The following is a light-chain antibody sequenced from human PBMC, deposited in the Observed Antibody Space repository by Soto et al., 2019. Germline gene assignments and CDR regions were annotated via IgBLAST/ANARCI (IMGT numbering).Light chain of an antibody. CDR1: QSVSSSY. V-gene: IGKV3-20*01. CDR3: QQYGSSLPIT. Sequence: EIVLTQSPGTLSLSPGERATLSCRASQSVSSSYLAWYQQIPGQAPRLLIYGASNRATGIPDRFSGSGSGTDFTLTISRLEPEDFAVYYCQQYGSSLPITFVQGTRLEIK. CDR2: GAS. J-gene: IGKJ5*01.